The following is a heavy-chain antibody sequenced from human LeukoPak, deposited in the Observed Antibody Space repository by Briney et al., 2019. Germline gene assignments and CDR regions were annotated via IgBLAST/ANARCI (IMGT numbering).Heavy chain of an antibody. V-gene: IGHV4-34*01. J-gene: IGHJ4*02. CDR1: GESFSSHY. D-gene: IGHD3-10*01. CDR2: INHSGST. CDR3: ARPRYGSGSLDS. Sequence: SETLSLTCAVYGESFSSHYWTWIRQPPGKGLEWIGEINHSGSTTSNPSLNNRVTISVDTPKNQFSLKLTSVTAADTAVYYCARPRYGSGSLDSWGQGTLVTVSS.